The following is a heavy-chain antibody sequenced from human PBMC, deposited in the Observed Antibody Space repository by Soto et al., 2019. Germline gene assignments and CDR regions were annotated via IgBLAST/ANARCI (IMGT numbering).Heavy chain of an antibody. D-gene: IGHD2-2*01. CDR3: ARVWDIVVVPAFSGMDV. J-gene: IGHJ6*02. Sequence: ASVKVSCKASGYTFTSYYINWVRQATGQGLEWMGWMNPNSGNTGYAQKFQGRVTMTRNTSISTAYMELSSLRSEDTAVYYCARVWDIVVVPAFSGMDVWGQGTTVTVSS. V-gene: IGHV1-8*01. CDR2: MNPNSGNT. CDR1: GYTFTSYY.